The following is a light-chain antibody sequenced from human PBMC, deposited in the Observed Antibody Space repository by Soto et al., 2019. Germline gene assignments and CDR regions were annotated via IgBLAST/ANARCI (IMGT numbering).Light chain of an antibody. V-gene: IGKV3-11*01. Sequence: EIVLTQSPATLSLSPGERATLSCRASQSVSSYLAWYQQKPGQAPRLLIYDASNRATGIPARFSGSGSGTDFTPTISSLESEDFAVYYCQQRSNWPTFGQGTKVDIK. CDR1: QSVSSY. CDR2: DAS. CDR3: QQRSNWPT. J-gene: IGKJ1*01.